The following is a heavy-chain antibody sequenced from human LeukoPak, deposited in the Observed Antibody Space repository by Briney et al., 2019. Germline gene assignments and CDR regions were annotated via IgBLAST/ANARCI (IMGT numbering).Heavy chain of an antibody. J-gene: IGHJ4*02. CDR3: ARGLSCSGNTCYAAHFDS. CDR2: ISGYNGNT. D-gene: IGHD2-15*01. Sequence: ASVKVSCKASGDTFTTYGITWVRQAPGQGLEWMGWISGYNGNTEYTQKFQGRVAMTRDTSTSTAYMELRSLRSDDTAVYCCARGLSCSGNTCYAAHFDSWGQGTLVTVSS. V-gene: IGHV1-18*01. CDR1: GDTFTTYG.